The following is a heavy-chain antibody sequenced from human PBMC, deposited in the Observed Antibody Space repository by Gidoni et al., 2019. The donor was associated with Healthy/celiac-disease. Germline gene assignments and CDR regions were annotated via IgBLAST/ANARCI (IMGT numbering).Heavy chain of an antibody. J-gene: IGHJ4*02. Sequence: QLQLQESGPGLVKPSETLSLNCTVSGGSISSSSYYWGWIRQPPGKALEWMGSIYYSGSTYYNPSLKSRVTISVDTSKNQFSLKLSSVTAADTAVYYCARDRGASQQLEWLLDAFDYWGQGTLVTVSS. V-gene: IGHV4-39*07. CDR2: IYYSGST. CDR1: GGSISSSSYY. D-gene: IGHD3-3*01. CDR3: ARDRGASQQLEWLLDAFDY.